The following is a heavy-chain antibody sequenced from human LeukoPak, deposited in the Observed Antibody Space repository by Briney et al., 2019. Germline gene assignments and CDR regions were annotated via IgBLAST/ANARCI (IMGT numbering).Heavy chain of an antibody. CDR3: ARGYYDSSDFEYFQH. CDR2: INPNSGGT. J-gene: IGHJ1*01. Sequence: ASVKVSCKASGYTFTGYYMHWVRQAPGQGLEWMGWINPNSGGTNYAQKFQGRVTMTRDTSISTVYMELSRLRSDDTAVFYCARGYYDSSDFEYFQHWGQGTLVTVSS. D-gene: IGHD3-22*01. V-gene: IGHV1-2*02. CDR1: GYTFTGYY.